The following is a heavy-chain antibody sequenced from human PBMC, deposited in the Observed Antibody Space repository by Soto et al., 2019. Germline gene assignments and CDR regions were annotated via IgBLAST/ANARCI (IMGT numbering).Heavy chain of an antibody. D-gene: IGHD2-21*02. CDR3: TRHAVQYCGGDCYLLPYFDL. Sequence: EVQLVESGGGLGQPGGSLKLSCAASVFTFSGSAVQWVRQASGKGLEWVGRIRSKGKNYATVYAASVKGRFTISRDDSKNTAYLQMNSLKTEDTAVYYCTRHAVQYCGGDCYLLPYFDLWGRGTLVTVSS. CDR2: IRSKGKNYAT. CDR1: VFTFSGSA. J-gene: IGHJ2*01. V-gene: IGHV3-73*02.